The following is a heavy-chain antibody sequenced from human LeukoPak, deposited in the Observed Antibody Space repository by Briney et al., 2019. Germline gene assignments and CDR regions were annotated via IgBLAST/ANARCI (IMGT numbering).Heavy chain of an antibody. J-gene: IGHJ5*02. D-gene: IGHD3-10*01. CDR2: VYHSGGT. Sequence: SETLSLTCTVSGGSISGYYWTWIRQPPGKGLEWIGYVYHSGGTSYNPSLKSRVTIAVDTSKNQFSLKLTSVTAADAAVYYCARDNADYASGGDWFDPWGQGTLVTVSS. CDR1: GGSISGYY. V-gene: IGHV4-59*01. CDR3: ARDNADYASGGDWFDP.